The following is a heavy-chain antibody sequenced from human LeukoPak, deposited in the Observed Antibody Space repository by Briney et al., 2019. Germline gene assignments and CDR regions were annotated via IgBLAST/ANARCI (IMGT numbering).Heavy chain of an antibody. CDR3: ARYSGNSLYYFNY. D-gene: IGHD1-26*01. Sequence: SETLSLTCTVSGGSISSSSYSWGWIRQPPGKGLEWIGGVYYSGNTYYSPSLKSRVTISVDTSKNQFSLKLNSVTAADTAVYYCARYSGNSLYYFNYWGQGTLVTVSS. V-gene: IGHV4-39*07. J-gene: IGHJ4*02. CDR1: GGSISSSSYS. CDR2: VYYSGNT.